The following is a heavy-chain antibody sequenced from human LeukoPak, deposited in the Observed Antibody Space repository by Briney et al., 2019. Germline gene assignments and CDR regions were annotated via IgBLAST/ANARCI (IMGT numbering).Heavy chain of an antibody. J-gene: IGHJ6*03. V-gene: IGHV3-48*04. CDR3: AGNRDPPTYYYYYMDV. CDR2: ISSSSSTI. CDR1: GFTFSSYS. D-gene: IGHD1-1*01. Sequence: GGSLRLSCVASGFTFSSYSMNWVRQAPGKGLEWVSWISSSSSTIYYADSVKGRFTISRDNAKNSLYLQMNSLRAEDTAVYYCAGNRDPPTYYYYYMDVWGKGTTVTVSS.